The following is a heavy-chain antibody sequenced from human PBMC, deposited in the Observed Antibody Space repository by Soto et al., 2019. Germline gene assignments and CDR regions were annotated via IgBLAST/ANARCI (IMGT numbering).Heavy chain of an antibody. CDR2: IRSKAYGGTT. CDR1: GFTFGDYA. J-gene: IGHJ3*02. D-gene: IGHD3-9*01. CDR3: TRDALRYFDWLVEDLVGSNDAFDI. Sequence: EVQLVESGGGLVKPGRSLRLSCTASGFTFGDYAMSWFRQAPGKGLEWVGFIRSKAYGGTTEYAASVKGRFTISRDDSKSIAYLQMNSLKTEDTAVYYCTRDALRYFDWLVEDLVGSNDAFDIWGQGTMVTVSS. V-gene: IGHV3-49*05.